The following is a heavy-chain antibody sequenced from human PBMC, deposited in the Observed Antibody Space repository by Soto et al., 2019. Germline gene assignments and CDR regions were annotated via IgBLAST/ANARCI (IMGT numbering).Heavy chain of an antibody. CDR1: GFTFSSYG. J-gene: IGHJ6*02. Sequence: VGSLRLSCAASGFTFSSYGMHWVRQAPGKGLEWVAVISYDGSNKYYADSVKGRFTISRDNSKNTLYLQMNSLRAEDTAVYYCAKPQLGYDYYYYGMDVWGQGTTVTVSS. V-gene: IGHV3-30*18. CDR2: ISYDGSNK. CDR3: AKPQLGYDYYYYGMDV. D-gene: IGHD3-16*01.